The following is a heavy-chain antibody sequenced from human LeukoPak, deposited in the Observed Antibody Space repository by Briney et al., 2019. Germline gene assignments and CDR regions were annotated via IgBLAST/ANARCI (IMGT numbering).Heavy chain of an antibody. J-gene: IGHJ4*02. V-gene: IGHV4-39*01. CDR1: GGSISSSSHF. D-gene: IGHD1-26*01. Sequence: SETLSLTCTVYGGSISSSSHFWGWIRQPPGKGLEWIGSIYYSGSTYYNPSLESRVTISVDTSKNQFSLKVASVTAADTAVYYCARRGGPSGTYYFESWGQGTLVTVSS. CDR3: ARRGGPSGTYYFES. CDR2: IYYSGST.